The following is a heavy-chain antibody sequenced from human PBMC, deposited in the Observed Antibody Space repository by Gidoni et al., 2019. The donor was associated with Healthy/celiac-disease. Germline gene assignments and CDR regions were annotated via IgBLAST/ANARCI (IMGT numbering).Heavy chain of an antibody. CDR2: ISYDGSNK. D-gene: IGHD5-18*01. V-gene: IGHV3-30*04. Sequence: QVQLVESGGGVVQPGRSLRLSCAASGFTFSSYAMHWVRQAPGKGLEWVAVISYDGSNKYYADSVKGRFTISRDNSKNTLYLQMNSLRAEDTAVYYCARGGYSYGHGYYYGMDVWGQGTTVTVSS. CDR1: GFTFSSYA. CDR3: ARGGYSYGHGYYYGMDV. J-gene: IGHJ6*02.